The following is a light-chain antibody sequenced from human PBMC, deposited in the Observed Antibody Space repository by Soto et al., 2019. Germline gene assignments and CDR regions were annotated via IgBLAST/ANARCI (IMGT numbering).Light chain of an antibody. J-gene: IGKJ2*01. Sequence: EIVLTQSPGTLSLSPGERATLSCRASQSITSNFLAWYQQKPGQAPRLLIYGASTRAAGVPDRFSGSGSGTDFTLTITRLAPEDFAVYYCQQYGRSPLMYTFGQGTKLGVK. CDR1: QSITSNF. V-gene: IGKV3-20*01. CDR3: QQYGRSPLMYT. CDR2: GAS.